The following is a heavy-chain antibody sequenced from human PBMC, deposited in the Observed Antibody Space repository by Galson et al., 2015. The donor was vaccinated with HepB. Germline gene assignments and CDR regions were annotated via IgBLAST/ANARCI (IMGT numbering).Heavy chain of an antibody. V-gene: IGHV3-11*01. CDR3: ARAALGWFDP. D-gene: IGHD6-25*01. CDR1: GFIFSDYC. CDR2: ICISYSII. Sequence: SLRLSCAASGFIFSDYCMSWIRQAPGKGLEWVSYICISYSIIYYADSVKGRFTTSRDNVKNSLYLQMNILRAEDTAVYYCARAALGWFDPWGQGTLVTVSS. J-gene: IGHJ5*02.